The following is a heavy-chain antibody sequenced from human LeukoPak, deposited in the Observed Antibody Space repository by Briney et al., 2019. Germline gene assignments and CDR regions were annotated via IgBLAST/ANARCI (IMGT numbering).Heavy chain of an antibody. CDR1: GFTFNIYG. J-gene: IGHJ6*03. V-gene: IGHV3-30*02. CDR3: ARPYLERSLKFCMDV. CDR2: IRYDGSNK. D-gene: IGHD3-3*02. Sequence: GGSLRLSCAASGFTFNIYGMHWVRQAPGKGLEWVAFIRYDGSNKYYADSVKGRFTISRDNSKNTLDLQMNSLRVEDTAVYYCARPYLERSLKFCMDVWGKGTTVTVSS.